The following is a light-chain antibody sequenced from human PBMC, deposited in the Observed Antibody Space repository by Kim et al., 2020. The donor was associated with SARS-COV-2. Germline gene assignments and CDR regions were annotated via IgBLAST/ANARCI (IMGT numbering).Light chain of an antibody. CDR1: SSDVGTYKY. CDR3: SSYTSNNTQA. CDR2: DVS. Sequence: QSALIQPASVSGSPGQSITITCTGTSSDVGTYKYVSWYQQHPGKAPKLMIYDVSDRPSGISNRFSGSKSGNTASLTISGLQAEDEADYYCSSYTSNNTQALGGGAQLTVL. J-gene: IGLJ2*01. V-gene: IGLV2-14*03.